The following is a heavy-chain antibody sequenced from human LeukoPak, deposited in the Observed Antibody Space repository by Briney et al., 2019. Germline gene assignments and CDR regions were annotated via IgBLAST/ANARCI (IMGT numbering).Heavy chain of an antibody. CDR3: AKAHGSGIDP. Sequence: GGSLRLSCAASGFTFSTYGIHWVRQAPGRGLEWVAFIRYDGSDKFYTNSVKGRFTISRDNSKNTLYLQMNSLRADDTVVYYCAKAHGSGIDPWGQGTLVTVSS. D-gene: IGHD3-10*01. CDR2: IRYDGSDK. V-gene: IGHV3-30*02. CDR1: GFTFSTYG. J-gene: IGHJ5*02.